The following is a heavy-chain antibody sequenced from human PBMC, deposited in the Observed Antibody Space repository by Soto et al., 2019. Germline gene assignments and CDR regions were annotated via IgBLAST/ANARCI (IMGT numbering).Heavy chain of an antibody. CDR2: IIPIFGTA. J-gene: IGHJ6*02. Sequence: QVQLVQSGAAVKKPGSSVKVSCKASGGTFSSYAISWVRQAPGQGLEWMGVIIPIFGTANYAQKFQRKVTIRADESTSTAYMELSSLRSEDTAVYYCAQNPDTNYYYGMDVWGQGTTVTVSS. V-gene: IGHV1-69*12. CDR1: GGTFSSYA. CDR3: AQNPDTNYYYGMDV.